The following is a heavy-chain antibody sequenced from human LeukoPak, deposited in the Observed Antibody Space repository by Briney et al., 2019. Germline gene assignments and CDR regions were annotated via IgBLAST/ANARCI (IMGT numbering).Heavy chain of an antibody. CDR2: IYCSGST. J-gene: IGHJ4*02. Sequence: SETLSLTCTVSGGSISSYYWSWIRQPPGKGLEWIGYIYCSGSTNYNPSLKSRVTISVDTSKNQFSLKLSSVTAADTAVYYCASFYCGGDCYAKLWGQGTLVTVSS. CDR1: GGSISSYY. CDR3: ASFYCGGDCYAKL. D-gene: IGHD2-21*02. V-gene: IGHV4-59*01.